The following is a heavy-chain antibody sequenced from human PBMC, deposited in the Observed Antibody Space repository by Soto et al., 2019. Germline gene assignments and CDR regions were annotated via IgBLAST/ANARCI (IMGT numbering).Heavy chain of an antibody. D-gene: IGHD3-22*01. CDR3: ARHSPYYYDSSGYYYDGAFEI. Sequence: SETLSLTCTVSGGSISSYYWSWIRQPPGKGLEWIGYIYYSGSTNYNPSLKSRVTISVDTSKNQFSLKLSSVTAADTAVYYCARHSPYYYDSSGYYYDGAFEIWGQGTLVTGSS. CDR2: IYYSGST. V-gene: IGHV4-59*08. J-gene: IGHJ3*02. CDR1: GGSISSYY.